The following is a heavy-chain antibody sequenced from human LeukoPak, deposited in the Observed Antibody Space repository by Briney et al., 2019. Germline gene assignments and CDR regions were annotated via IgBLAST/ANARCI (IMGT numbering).Heavy chain of an antibody. D-gene: IGHD3-10*01. CDR1: GFTFSSYA. V-gene: IGHV3-23*01. CDR2: ISGSGDTT. J-gene: IGHJ1*01. CDR3: ATNYYASGSHEYFQH. Sequence: GGPLGLYCAASGFTFSSYAMSWVRQAPGKGLEWVSVISGSGDTTYYADSVKGRFTISRDNSKNTLYLQMNSLRAEDTAVYYCATNYYASGSHEYFQHWGQGTLVTVSS.